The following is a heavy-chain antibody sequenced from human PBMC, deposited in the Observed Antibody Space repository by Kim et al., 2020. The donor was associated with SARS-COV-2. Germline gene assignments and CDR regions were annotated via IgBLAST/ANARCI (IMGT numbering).Heavy chain of an antibody. J-gene: IGHJ4*02. V-gene: IGHV1-3*01. CDR2: INGGDDNT. Sequence: ASVKVSCKASGNTFTSYKIHWVRQAPGQRLEWMGRINGGDDNTIYSQNFQGRVTITRDTFATTAYMELSSLRSEDTAVYYCTSTSTVGTWGQGTLVTVSS. CDR3: TSTSTVGT. D-gene: IGHD6-13*01. CDR1: GNTFTSYK.